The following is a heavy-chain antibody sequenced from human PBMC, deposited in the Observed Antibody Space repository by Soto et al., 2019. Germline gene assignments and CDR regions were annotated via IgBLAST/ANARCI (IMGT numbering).Heavy chain of an antibody. Sequence: EVQLVESGGGLVQPGGSLRLSCAASGFTFSSYWMHWVRQAPGKGLVWVSRINSDGSSTTYADSVKGRFTISRVNAKNTLYLQMGSLRAEDTAVYYCASDLYGSGSYAYYYGMDVWGQGTTVTVSS. J-gene: IGHJ6*02. V-gene: IGHV3-74*01. CDR1: GFTFSSYW. CDR2: INSDGSST. CDR3: ASDLYGSGSYAYYYGMDV. D-gene: IGHD3-10*01.